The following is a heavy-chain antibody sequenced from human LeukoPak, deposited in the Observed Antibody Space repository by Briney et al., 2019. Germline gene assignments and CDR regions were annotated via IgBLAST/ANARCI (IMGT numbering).Heavy chain of an antibody. CDR1: GFTFSSYG. CDR3: ASIAVAGTFDY. CDR2: IWYDGSNK. V-gene: IGHV3-33*01. J-gene: IGHJ4*02. D-gene: IGHD6-19*01. Sequence: PGGSLRLSCAASGFTFSSYGMHWVRQAPGKGLEWVAVIWYDGSNKYYADSVKGRFTISRDNSKNTLYLQMNSLRAEDTAVYYCASIAVAGTFDYWGQGTLVTVSS.